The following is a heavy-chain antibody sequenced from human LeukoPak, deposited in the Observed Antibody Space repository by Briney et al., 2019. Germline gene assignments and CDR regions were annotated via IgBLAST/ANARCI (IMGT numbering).Heavy chain of an antibody. CDR1: GGTFSSYA. Sequence: GSSVKVSCKASGGTFSSYAISWVRQAPGQRLEWMGRIIRIFGTANYAQKFQGRVMITTDESTSTAYMELSSLRSEDTAVYYCARDPLAAGTVGAFDIWGQGTMVTVSS. CDR3: ARDPLAAGTVGAFDI. D-gene: IGHD6-13*01. J-gene: IGHJ3*02. V-gene: IGHV1-69*05. CDR2: IIRIFGTA.